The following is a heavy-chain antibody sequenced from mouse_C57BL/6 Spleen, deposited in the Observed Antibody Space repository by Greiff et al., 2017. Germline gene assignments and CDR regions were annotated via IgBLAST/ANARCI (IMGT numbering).Heavy chain of an antibody. CDR2: ILPGSGST. D-gene: IGHD2-4*01. CDR3: ARRYYYDYDLYYFDY. CDR1: GYTFTGYW. V-gene: IGHV1-9*01. J-gene: IGHJ2*01. Sequence: QVQLQQSGAELMKPGASVKLSCKATGYTFTGYWIAWVKQRPGHGLEWIGEILPGSGSTNYNEEFKGKATFTADTSSNTAYMQISSLTTEDSAIYYCARRYYYDYDLYYFDYWGQGTTLTVSS.